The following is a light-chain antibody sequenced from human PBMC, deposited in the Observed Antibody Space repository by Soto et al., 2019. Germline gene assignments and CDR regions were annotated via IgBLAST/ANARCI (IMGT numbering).Light chain of an antibody. CDR1: SSDVGGNDY. CDR2: EVN. CDR3: SSYSTTSTLV. J-gene: IGLJ1*01. Sequence: QSALTQPASVSGSPGQSVTISCTGASSDVGGNDYVSWYQQHPGKAPKLILYEVNNRPSGVSNHFPGSKSGNTASLIISGLQADDEADYYCSSYSTTSTLVFGSGTKVTVL. V-gene: IGLV2-14*01.